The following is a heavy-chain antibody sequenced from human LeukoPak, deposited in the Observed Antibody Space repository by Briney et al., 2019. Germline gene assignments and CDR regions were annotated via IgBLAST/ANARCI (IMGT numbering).Heavy chain of an antibody. D-gene: IGHD3-22*01. V-gene: IGHV4-59*01. CDR3: AREWLPHTVNWFDP. CDR2: IYYSGST. Sequence: SETLSLTCTVSGGSISSYYWSWIRQPPGKGLEWIGYIYYSGSTNYNPSLKSRVTISVDTSKNQFSLKLSSVTAADTAVYNCAREWLPHTVNWFDPWGQGTLVTVSS. CDR1: GGSISSYY. J-gene: IGHJ5*02.